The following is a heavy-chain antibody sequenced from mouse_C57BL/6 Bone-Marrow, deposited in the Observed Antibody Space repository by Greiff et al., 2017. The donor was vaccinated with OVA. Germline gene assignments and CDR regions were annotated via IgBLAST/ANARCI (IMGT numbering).Heavy chain of an antibody. D-gene: IGHD1-1*01. Sequence: EVKVVESGGGLVKPGGSLKLSCAASGFTFSSYAMSWVRPTPEKRLEWVATISDGGSYTYYPDNVKGRFTISRDNAKNNLYLQMSHLKSEDTAMYYCARITTVVCDYWGQGTTLTVSS. CDR3: ARITTVVCDY. V-gene: IGHV5-4*03. CDR1: GFTFSSYA. CDR2: ISDGGSYT. J-gene: IGHJ2*01.